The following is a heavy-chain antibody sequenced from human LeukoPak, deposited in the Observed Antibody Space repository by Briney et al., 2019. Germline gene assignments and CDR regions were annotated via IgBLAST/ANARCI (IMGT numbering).Heavy chain of an antibody. V-gene: IGHV3-30*03. J-gene: IGHJ4*02. CDR2: ISYDGSNK. CDR1: GFTFSTYS. CDR3: ASPYYDSSGLFDY. Sequence: GGSLRLSCAASGFTFSTYSMNWVRQAPGKGLEWVAVISYDGSNKYYADSVKGRFTISRDNSKNTLYLQMNSLRAEDTAVYYCASPYYDSSGLFDYWGQGTLVTVSS. D-gene: IGHD3-22*01.